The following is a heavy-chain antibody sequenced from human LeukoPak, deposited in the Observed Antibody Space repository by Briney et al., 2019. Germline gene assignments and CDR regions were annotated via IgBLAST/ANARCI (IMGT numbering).Heavy chain of an antibody. Sequence: SETLSLTCTVSSGSISSYFWSWIRQPPGKGLEWIGYIYYSGISNYSPSLKSRVTMSVDTSKNHFSLRLNSVTAADTAVYYCARRLAGANDYWGQGTLVIVSS. CDR2: IYYSGIS. V-gene: IGHV4-59*08. J-gene: IGHJ4*02. CDR1: SGSISSYF. D-gene: IGHD1-26*01. CDR3: ARRLAGANDY.